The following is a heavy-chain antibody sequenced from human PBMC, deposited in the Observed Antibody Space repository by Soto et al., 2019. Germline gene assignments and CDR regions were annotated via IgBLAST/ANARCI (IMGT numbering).Heavy chain of an antibody. Sequence: QQQLQESGSGLVKPSETLSLTCAVSGGSISSGAYSWSWIRQPPGKGLEWIAYIYQSGSTYYNPSLKTRVTILGDRSKNQFSLKLTSVTAADTAVYYCARANPGLNCLDVWGQGTMVTVSS. CDR1: GGSISSGAYS. CDR3: ARANPGLNCLDV. J-gene: IGHJ3*01. V-gene: IGHV4-30-2*01. CDR2: IYQSGST. D-gene: IGHD2-21*01.